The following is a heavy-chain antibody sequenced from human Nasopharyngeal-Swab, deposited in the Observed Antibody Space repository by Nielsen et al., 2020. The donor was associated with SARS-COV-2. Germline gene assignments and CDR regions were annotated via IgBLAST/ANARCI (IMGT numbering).Heavy chain of an antibody. CDR3: AKVAAAAYYFDY. CDR2: ISGSGGST. CDR1: GFTFSSYA. Sequence: GESLKISCAASGFTFSSYAMSWVRQAPEKGLEWVSVISGSGGSTYYPDSVKGRFTISRDNSKNTLYLQMNSLRAEDTAVYYCAKVAAAAYYFDYWGQGTLVTVSS. D-gene: IGHD6-25*01. V-gene: IGHV3-23*01. J-gene: IGHJ4*02.